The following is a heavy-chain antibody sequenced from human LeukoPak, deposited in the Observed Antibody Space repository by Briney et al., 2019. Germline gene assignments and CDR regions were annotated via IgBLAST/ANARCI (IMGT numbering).Heavy chain of an antibody. CDR1: GFTFSSYT. CDR2: ISSGGTFV. CDR3: ATLGCAGENCPRAGRALGGY. V-gene: IGHV3-21*01. J-gene: IGHJ4*02. Sequence: PGGSLRLSCTGSGFTFSSYTIHWVPEAPGKGLEGGSSISSGGTFVYDADSVTGRFTISRDNTGKFLYLQMDGLGADDTAIYYCATLGCAGENCPRAGRALGGYWGQGTLVTVSS. D-gene: IGHD2-21*01.